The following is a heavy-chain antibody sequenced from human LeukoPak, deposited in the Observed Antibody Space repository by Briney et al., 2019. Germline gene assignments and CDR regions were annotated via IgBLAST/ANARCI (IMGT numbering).Heavy chain of an antibody. CDR2: IRLDGNYI. D-gene: IGHD6-13*01. Sequence: PGGSLRLSCAASGFTFSSYSINWVRQAPGKGLEWVSSIRLDGNYIHYADSVKGRFTISRDNAKNSLFLQMNSLRAEDTAVYYCAAQEGRWPGYFDYWGQGTLVTVSS. CDR3: AAQEGRWPGYFDY. V-gene: IGHV3-21*01. J-gene: IGHJ4*02. CDR1: GFTFSSYS.